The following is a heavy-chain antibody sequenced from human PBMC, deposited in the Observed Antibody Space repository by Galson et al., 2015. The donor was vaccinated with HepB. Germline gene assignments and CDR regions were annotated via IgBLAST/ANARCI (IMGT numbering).Heavy chain of an antibody. CDR3: AKPEPIGLYYYYYGMDV. CDR1: GFTFSSYA. J-gene: IGHJ6*02. CDR2: ISGSGGST. D-gene: IGHD3-22*01. V-gene: IGHV3-23*01. Sequence: SLRLSCAASGFTFSSYAMSWVRQAPGKGLEWVSAISGSGGSTYYADSVKGRFTISRDNSKNTLYLQMNSLRAGDTAVYYCAKPEPIGLYYYYYGMDVWGQGTTVTVSS.